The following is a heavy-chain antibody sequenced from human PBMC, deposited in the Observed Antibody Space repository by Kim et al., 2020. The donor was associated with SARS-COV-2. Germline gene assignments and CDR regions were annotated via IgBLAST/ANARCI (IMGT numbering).Heavy chain of an antibody. CDR3: AKDRPGGDAFDI. V-gene: IGHV3-23*01. Sequence: TYYAGSVKGRFTNSRDNSKNTLYLQMNSLRADDTALYYCAKDRPGGDAFDIWGQGTTVTVSS. CDR2: T. J-gene: IGHJ3*02. D-gene: IGHD3-16*01.